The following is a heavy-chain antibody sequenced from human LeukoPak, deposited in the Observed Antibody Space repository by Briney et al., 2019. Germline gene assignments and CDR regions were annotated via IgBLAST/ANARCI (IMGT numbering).Heavy chain of an antibody. V-gene: IGHV4-30-2*01. J-gene: IGHJ4*02. Sequence: SETLSLTCTVSGGSVSGASVGRGAHFWNWIRQAPGKGLEWIGYIYQSGSTYFNPSLKSRVSISIDTSKNQFSLKLSSVTAADTAVYYCAAAAGTHKAYYFDYWGQGTLVTVSS. CDR1: GASVGRGAHF. CDR3: AAAAGTHKAYYFDY. D-gene: IGHD6-13*01. CDR2: IYQSGST.